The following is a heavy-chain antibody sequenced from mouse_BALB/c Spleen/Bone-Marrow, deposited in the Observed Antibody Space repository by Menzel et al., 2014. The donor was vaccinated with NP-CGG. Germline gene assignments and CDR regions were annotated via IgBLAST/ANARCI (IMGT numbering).Heavy chain of an antibody. Sequence: EVQLQQSGPELVKPGASVKMSCKASGYTFTSYVMHWVKQKPGQGLEWIGYINPYNDGTKYNEKFKGKATLTSDRSSSTAYMELSSLTSEDSAVYYCARRGYDEGYYAMDYWGQGTSVTVSS. J-gene: IGHJ4*01. CDR2: INPYNDGT. V-gene: IGHV1-14*01. CDR3: ARRGYDEGYYAMDY. CDR1: GYTFTSYV. D-gene: IGHD2-14*01.